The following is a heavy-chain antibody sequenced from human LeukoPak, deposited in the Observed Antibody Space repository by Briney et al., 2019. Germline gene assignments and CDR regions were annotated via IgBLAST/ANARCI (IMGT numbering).Heavy chain of an antibody. V-gene: IGHV3-23*01. D-gene: IGHD5-24*01. CDR2: ISGSGGST. J-gene: IGHJ4*02. Sequence: GGSLRLSCAASGFTFSSYAMSWVRQAPGKGLEWVSAISGSGGSTYYADSVKGRFTVSRDNSKSTLFLQMNSLRAEDTAVYYCAKDPRVGSRVATPCHWGQGTLVTVSS. CDR1: GFTFSSYA. CDR3: AKDPRVGSRVATPCH.